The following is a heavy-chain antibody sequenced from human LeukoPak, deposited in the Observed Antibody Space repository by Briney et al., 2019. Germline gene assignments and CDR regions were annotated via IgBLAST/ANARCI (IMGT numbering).Heavy chain of an antibody. J-gene: IGHJ6*02. CDR2: IYHSGST. CDR1: GGSISSSNW. CDR3: ARRPIWFGAYGMDV. D-gene: IGHD3-10*01. Sequence: SKTLSLTCAVSGGSISSSNWWSWVRQPPGKGLEWIGEIYHSGSTNYNPSLKSRVTISVDKSKNQFSLKLSSVTAADTAVYYCARRPIWFGAYGMDVWGQGTTVTVSS. V-gene: IGHV4-4*02.